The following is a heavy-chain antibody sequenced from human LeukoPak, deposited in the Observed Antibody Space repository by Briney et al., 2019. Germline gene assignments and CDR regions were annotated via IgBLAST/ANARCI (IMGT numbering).Heavy chain of an antibody. V-gene: IGHV6-1*01. CDR2: TYYGSKWYN. CDR1: GDSVPSDSAA. Sequence: SQTLSLTCAISGDSVPSDSAAWSWIRQSPSRGLEWLGRTYYGSKWYNDYAVSVKSRITINPDTSRNQFSLQLNSVTPEDTAVYYCARGHPFYRTYFDYWGQGTLVTVSS. CDR3: ARGHPFYRTYFDY. D-gene: IGHD3-3*02. J-gene: IGHJ4*02.